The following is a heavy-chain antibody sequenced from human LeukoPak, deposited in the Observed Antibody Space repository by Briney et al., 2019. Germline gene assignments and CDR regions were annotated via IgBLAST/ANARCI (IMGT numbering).Heavy chain of an antibody. Sequence: PSQTLSLTCTVSGGSISSGGYYWSWIRQHPGKGLEWIGYIYYSGSTYYNPSLKSRVTISVDTSKNQFSLKLSSVTAADTAMYYCARESGTITMVRGVIDLWGQGTLVTVSS. J-gene: IGHJ5*02. CDR1: GGSISSGGYY. V-gene: IGHV4-31*03. D-gene: IGHD3-10*01. CDR2: IYYSGST. CDR3: ARESGTITMVRGVIDL.